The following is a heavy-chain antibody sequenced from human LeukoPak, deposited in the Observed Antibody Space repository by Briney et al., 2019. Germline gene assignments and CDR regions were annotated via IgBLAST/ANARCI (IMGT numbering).Heavy chain of an antibody. CDR2: TYYRSKWYN. D-gene: IGHD3-10*01. J-gene: IGHJ4*02. CDR3: ARTVLLWFGELRLPEPYYFDY. CDR1: GDSVSSNSAA. Sequence: SQTLSLTCAISGDSVSSNSAAWNWIRQSPSRGLEWLGRTYYRSKWYNDYAVSVKSRITINPDTSKNQFSLQLNSVTPEDTAVYYCARTVLLWFGELRLPEPYYFDYWGQGTLVTVSS. V-gene: IGHV6-1*01.